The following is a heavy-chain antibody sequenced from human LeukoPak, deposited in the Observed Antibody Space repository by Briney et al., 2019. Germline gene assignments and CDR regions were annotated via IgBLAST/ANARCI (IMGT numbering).Heavy chain of an antibody. V-gene: IGHV5-51*01. CDR1: GYSFNNYW. D-gene: IGHD5-24*01. Sequence: GEALKISCKGSGYSFNNYWIGWVRQMPGQGLEGMGNIYPCDSDTRYSPSFQGQVTLSADKSLSTVYLQWSSLKASDTAMYYCARRRGDGYNSPFDYWGQGTLVTVSS. J-gene: IGHJ4*02. CDR3: ARRRGDGYNSPFDY. CDR2: IYPCDSDT.